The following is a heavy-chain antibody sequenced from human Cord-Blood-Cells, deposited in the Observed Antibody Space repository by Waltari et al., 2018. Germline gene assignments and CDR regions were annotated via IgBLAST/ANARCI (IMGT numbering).Heavy chain of an antibody. CDR1: GFTFSSYS. CDR2: ISSSSSYI. CDR3: ARVGGGYGYFDL. D-gene: IGHD3-22*01. J-gene: IGHJ2*01. V-gene: IGHV3-21*01. Sequence: EVQLVESGGGLVKPGGSLRLSCAASGFTFSSYSMNWVRQAPGKGLEWVSSISSSSSYIDYADSVKGRFTISRDNAKNSLYLQMNSLRAEDTAVYYCARVGGGYGYFDLWGRGTLVTVSS.